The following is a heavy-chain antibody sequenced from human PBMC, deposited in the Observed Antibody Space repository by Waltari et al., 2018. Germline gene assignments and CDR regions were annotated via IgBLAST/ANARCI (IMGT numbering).Heavy chain of an antibody. D-gene: IGHD6-19*01. V-gene: IGHV3-74*01. CDR1: GLNFANYW. Sequence: EAQLVESGGGLVQPGGSLRLSCEASGLNFANYWMHWVRQAPGKGLEWVSGIHGDESGAHFAGSVKGRVTISRDDAKNTLYLQMNSLRFEDTALYYCVRDGGVAGIRTFDFWGQGTLVTVSS. CDR3: VRDGGVAGIRTFDF. CDR2: IHGDESGA. J-gene: IGHJ4*02.